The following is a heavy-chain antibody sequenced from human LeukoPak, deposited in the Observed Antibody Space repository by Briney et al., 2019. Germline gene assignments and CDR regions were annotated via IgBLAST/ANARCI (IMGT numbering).Heavy chain of an antibody. D-gene: IGHD2-2*01. Sequence: PSETLSLTCTVSGGSISSYYWSWIRQPPGKGLEWIGYIYTGGSTNYNPSLKSRVTISVDTSKKQFSLKLSSVTAADTAVYYCASAAFCTSTTCSRTPVYWGQGTLVTVSS. CDR2: IYTGGST. V-gene: IGHV4-4*09. CDR3: ASAAFCTSTTCSRTPVY. CDR1: GGSISSYY. J-gene: IGHJ4*02.